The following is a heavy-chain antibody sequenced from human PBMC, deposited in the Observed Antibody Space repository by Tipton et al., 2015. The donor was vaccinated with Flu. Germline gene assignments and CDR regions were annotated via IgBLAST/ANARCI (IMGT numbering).Heavy chain of an antibody. D-gene: IGHD6-19*01. CDR3: ARLPDISGWPFDS. CDR2: IRYSGRT. V-gene: IGHV4-59*11. Sequence: LRLSCTVSRGSIDNHFWTWIRQPPGMGLEWIGYIRYSGRTEYNPSLKSRVTISVDRSQNQFSLKLNFVTAADTAVYYCARLPDISGWPFDSWGQGSLVPVSS. CDR1: RGSIDNHF. J-gene: IGHJ4*02.